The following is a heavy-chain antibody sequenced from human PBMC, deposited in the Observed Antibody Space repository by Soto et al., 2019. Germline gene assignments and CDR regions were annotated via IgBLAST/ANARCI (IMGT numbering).Heavy chain of an antibody. CDR3: ARGGVGATNRRVAFDI. CDR2: INPNSGGT. J-gene: IGHJ3*02. D-gene: IGHD1-26*01. Sequence: QVQLVQSGAEVKKPGASVKVSCKASGYTFTGYYMHWVRQAPGQGLEWMGWINPNSGGTNYAQKFQGWVTMTRDTSISTAYMELSRLRSDDTAVYYCARGGVGATNRRVAFDIWGQGTMVTVSS. V-gene: IGHV1-2*04. CDR1: GYTFTGYY.